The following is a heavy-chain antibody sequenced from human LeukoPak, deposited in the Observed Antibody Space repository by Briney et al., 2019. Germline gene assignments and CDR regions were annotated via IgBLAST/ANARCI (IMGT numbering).Heavy chain of an antibody. D-gene: IGHD3-22*01. Sequence: PSETLSLTCTVSGGSISSYYWSWIRQPPGKGLEWIGYIYYSGSTNYNPSLKSRVTISVDTSKNHFSLKLSSVTAADTAVYYCASSYYYDSSGYSIFDYWGQGTLVTVSS. CDR2: IYYSGST. CDR3: ASSYYYDSSGYSIFDY. V-gene: IGHV4-59*01. CDR1: GGSISSYY. J-gene: IGHJ4*02.